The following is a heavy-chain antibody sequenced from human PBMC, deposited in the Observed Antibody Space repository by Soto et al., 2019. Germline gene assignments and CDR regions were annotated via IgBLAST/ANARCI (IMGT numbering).Heavy chain of an antibody. J-gene: IGHJ4*02. CDR3: ARVRFRGTLFDY. D-gene: IGHD1-1*01. V-gene: IGHV4-61*01. CDR2: IYYSGST. CDR1: GGSVSSGSYY. Sequence: PSETLSLTCTVSGGSVSSGSYYWSWIRQPPGKGLEWIGYIYYSGSTNYNPSLKSRVTISVDTSKNQFSLKLSSVTAADTAVYYCARVRFRGTLFDYWGQGTLVTVSS.